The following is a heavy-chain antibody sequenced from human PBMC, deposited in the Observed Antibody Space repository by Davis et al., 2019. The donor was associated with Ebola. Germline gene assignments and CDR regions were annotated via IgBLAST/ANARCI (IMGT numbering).Heavy chain of an antibody. CDR3: AKTGIAAADWFQH. D-gene: IGHD6-13*01. CDR2: IGSSGSGT. CDR1: GFTFSSYE. J-gene: IGHJ1*01. V-gene: IGHV3-48*03. Sequence: GESLKISCTASGFTFSSYEMNWVRQAPGKGLEWVSYIGSSGSGTSYADSVKGRFTVSRDNAKNSLYLQMNSLRAEDTAVYYCAKTGIAAADWFQHWGQGTLVTVSS.